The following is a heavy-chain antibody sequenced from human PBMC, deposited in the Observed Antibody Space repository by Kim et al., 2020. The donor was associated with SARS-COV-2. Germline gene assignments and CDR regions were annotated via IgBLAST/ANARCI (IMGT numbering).Heavy chain of an antibody. CDR3: ARVGYYGSGSFFAHDAFDI. V-gene: IGHV3-11*06. J-gene: IGHJ3*02. D-gene: IGHD3-10*01. CDR1: GFTFSDYY. Sequence: GGSLRLSCAASGFTFSDYYMSWIRQAPGKGLEWFSYISSSSSYTNYADSVKGRFTISRDNAKNSLYLQMNSLRAEDTAVYYCARVGYYGSGSFFAHDAFDIWGQGTMVTVSS. CDR2: ISSSSSYT.